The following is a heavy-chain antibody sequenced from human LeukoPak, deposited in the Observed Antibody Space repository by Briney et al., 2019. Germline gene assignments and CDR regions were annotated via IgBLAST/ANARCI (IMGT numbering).Heavy chain of an antibody. CDR2: IYPGDSDT. CDR3: ARHMIGIAVAEYYFDY. CDR1: GYSFTSYW. Sequence: GESLKISCKGSGYSFTSYWIGWVRQMPGKGLEWMGIIYPGDSDTRYSPSFQGQVTTSADKSISTAYLQWSSLKASDTAMYYCARHMIGIAVAEYYFDYWGQGTLVTVSS. D-gene: IGHD6-19*01. J-gene: IGHJ4*02. V-gene: IGHV5-51*01.